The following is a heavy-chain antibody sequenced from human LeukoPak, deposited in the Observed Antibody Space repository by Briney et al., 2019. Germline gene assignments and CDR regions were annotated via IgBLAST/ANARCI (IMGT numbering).Heavy chain of an antibody. Sequence: GRSLRLSCAASGFTFSSYAMHWVRQAPGKGLEWVAVISFDGRNKYYADSVKGRFTISRDNSKNTLYLQMNSLRAEDTAVYYCAKDRSRLRIAAAGMDYWGQGTPVTVSS. J-gene: IGHJ4*02. CDR2: ISFDGRNK. V-gene: IGHV3-30*18. CDR1: GFTFSSYA. D-gene: IGHD6-13*01. CDR3: AKDRSRLRIAAAGMDY.